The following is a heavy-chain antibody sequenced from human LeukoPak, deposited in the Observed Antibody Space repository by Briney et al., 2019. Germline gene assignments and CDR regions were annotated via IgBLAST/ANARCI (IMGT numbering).Heavy chain of an antibody. J-gene: IGHJ4*02. CDR1: GYTFTIYG. CDR3: ARIQEVPIAVAGTGYYFDY. D-gene: IGHD6-19*01. V-gene: IGHV1-18*01. Sequence: GASVTVSCKASGYTFTIYGISWVRQAPGQGLEWMGWISAYNGNTNYAQKLQGRVTMTTDTSTSTAYMELRSLRSDDTAVYYCARIQEVPIAVAGTGYYFDYWGQGTLVTVSS. CDR2: ISAYNGNT.